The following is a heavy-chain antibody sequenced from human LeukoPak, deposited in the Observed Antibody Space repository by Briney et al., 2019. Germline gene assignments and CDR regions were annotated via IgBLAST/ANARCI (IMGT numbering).Heavy chain of an antibody. CDR2: IYHSETT. D-gene: IGHD6-13*01. CDR3: ARPGAAAGTTLGAFDI. Sequence: FTGYYMHWVRQAPGKGLEWIAEIYHSETTNYNPSLKSRVTMSLDKSKNLFSLKLSSVTAADTAVYYCARPGAAAGTTLGAFDIWGQGTMVTVSS. V-gene: IGHV4-34*01. J-gene: IGHJ3*02. CDR1: FTGYY.